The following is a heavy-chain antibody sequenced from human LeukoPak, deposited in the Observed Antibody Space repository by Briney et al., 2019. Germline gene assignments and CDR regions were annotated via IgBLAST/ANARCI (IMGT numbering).Heavy chain of an antibody. CDR2: IIPIFGTT. J-gene: IGHJ4*02. Sequence: SVKVSCKASGGTFSSYAINWVRQAPGQGLEWMGGIIPIFGTTNYAQKFQGGVTITADESTSTAYMELTSLRSEDTAVYYCARTSIVAARPRGLDYWGQGTLVTVSS. CDR1: GGTFSSYA. D-gene: IGHD6-13*01. V-gene: IGHV1-69*13. CDR3: ARTSIVAARPRGLDY.